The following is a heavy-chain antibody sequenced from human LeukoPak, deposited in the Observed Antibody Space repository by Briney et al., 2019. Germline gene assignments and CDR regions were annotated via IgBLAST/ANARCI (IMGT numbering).Heavy chain of an antibody. J-gene: IGHJ4*02. CDR2: INHSGST. CDR3: ARASIRGDDY. CDR1: GGSFSGYY. D-gene: IGHD3-10*01. V-gene: IGHV4-34*01. Sequence: SETLSLTCAVYGGSFSGYYWSWIRQPPGKGLGWIGEINHSGSTNYNPSLKSRVTISVDTSKNQFSLKLSSVTAADTAVYYCARASIRGDDYWGQGTLVTVSS.